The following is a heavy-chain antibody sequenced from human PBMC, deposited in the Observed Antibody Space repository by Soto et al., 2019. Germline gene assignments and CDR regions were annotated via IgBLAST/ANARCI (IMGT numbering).Heavy chain of an antibody. J-gene: IGHJ6*02. Sequence: SVKVSCKASGFTFTSSAMQWVRQARGQRLEWIGWIVVGSGNTNYAQKFQERVTITRDMSTSTAYMELSSLRSEDTAVYYCSSGVAATRLSGLDVWGQGTTVTVSS. V-gene: IGHV1-58*02. CDR1: GFTFTSSA. CDR2: IVVGSGNT. D-gene: IGHD2-15*01. CDR3: SSGVAATRLSGLDV.